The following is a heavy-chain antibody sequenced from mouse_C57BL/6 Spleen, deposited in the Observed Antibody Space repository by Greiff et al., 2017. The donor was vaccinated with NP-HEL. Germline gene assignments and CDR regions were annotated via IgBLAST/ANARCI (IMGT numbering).Heavy chain of an antibody. D-gene: IGHD1-1*01. Sequence: VQLQQSGAELVRPGASVKLSCKASGYTFTDYYINWVKQRPGQGLEWIARIYPGSGNTYYNEKFKGKATLTAEKSSSTAYMQLSSLTSEDSAVYFCAKGLYYGSSYCAMDYWGQGTSVTVSS. CDR1: GYTFTDYY. CDR2: IYPGSGNT. V-gene: IGHV1-76*01. CDR3: AKGLYYGSSYCAMDY. J-gene: IGHJ4*01.